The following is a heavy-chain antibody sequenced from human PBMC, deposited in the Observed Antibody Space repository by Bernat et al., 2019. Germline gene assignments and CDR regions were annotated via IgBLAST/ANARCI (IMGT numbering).Heavy chain of an antibody. D-gene: IGHD3-16*02. CDR1: GFTFSSYW. CDR3: AGDYDYVWGSYRPNGYYFDY. CDR2: INSDGSST. Sequence: EVQLVESGGGLVQPGGSLRLSCAASGFTFSSYWMHWVRQAPGKGLVWVSRINSDGSSTSYADSVKGRFTISRDNAKNTLYLQMNSLRAEDTAVYYCAGDYDYVWGSYRPNGYYFDYWGQGTLVTVSS. J-gene: IGHJ4*02. V-gene: IGHV3-74*01.